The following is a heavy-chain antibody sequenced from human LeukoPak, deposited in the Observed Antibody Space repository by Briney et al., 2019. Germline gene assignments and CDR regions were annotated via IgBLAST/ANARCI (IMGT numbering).Heavy chain of an antibody. V-gene: IGHV1-2*02. CDR2: INPNSGGT. Sequence: ASVKVSCKASGYTFTGYYMHWVRQAPGQGLEWMGWINPNSGGTNYAQKFQGRVTMTRDTSISTAYMELSRLRSDDTAVYYCARGPYGSGSYYNVRFGLFEVYFDYWGQGTLVTVSS. J-gene: IGHJ4*02. CDR3: ARGPYGSGSYYNVRFGLFEVYFDY. CDR1: GYTFTGYY. D-gene: IGHD3-10*01.